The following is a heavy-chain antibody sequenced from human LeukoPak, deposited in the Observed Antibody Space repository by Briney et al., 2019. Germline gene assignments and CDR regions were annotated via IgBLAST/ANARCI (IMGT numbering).Heavy chain of an antibody. D-gene: IGHD3-22*01. CDR3: ARGYYYDSSGYLLPSH. CDR2: ISAHNGNT. J-gene: IGHJ4*02. V-gene: IGHV1-18*01. Sequence: ASVKVSCKASGYTFTSYGISWVRQAPGQGLEWMGWISAHNGNTNYAQKLQGRVTMTTDTSTSTAYMELRSLRSDDTAVYYCARGYYYDSSGYLLPSHWGQGTLVTVSS. CDR1: GYTFTSYG.